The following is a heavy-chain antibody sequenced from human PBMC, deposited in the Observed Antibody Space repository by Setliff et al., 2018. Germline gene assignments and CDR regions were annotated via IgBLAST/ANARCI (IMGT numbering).Heavy chain of an antibody. V-gene: IGHV5-51*01. J-gene: IGHJ3*02. CDR2: VYPSDSDT. Sequence: GESLKISCKASGYSSTPYWIAWVRQMPGKGLEWMGGVYPSDSDTRYSPSLQGQVTIVADKSTSTFYLQWSSLKASDTAMYYCARRKYDAFDIWGQGTMVTVSS. CDR1: GYSSTPYW. CDR3: ARRKYDAFDI.